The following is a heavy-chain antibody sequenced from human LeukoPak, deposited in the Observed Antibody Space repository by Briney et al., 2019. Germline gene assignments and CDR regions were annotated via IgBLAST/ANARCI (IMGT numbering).Heavy chain of an antibody. CDR1: GFTFSSYG. CDR2: LSNTNMI. V-gene: IGHV3-48*01. J-gene: IGHJ4*02. D-gene: IGHD5-18*01. Sequence: GGSLRLSCAASGFTFSSYGMNWVRQAPGKGLEWLSYLSNTNMIHYAESVKGRFTISRDNAKNSLYLQMDGLRAEDTAVYYWARRGETAMVGDYWGRGTLVTVSS. CDR3: ARRGETAMVGDY.